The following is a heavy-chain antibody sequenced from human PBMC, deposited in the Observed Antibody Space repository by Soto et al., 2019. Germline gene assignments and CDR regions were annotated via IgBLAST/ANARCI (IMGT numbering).Heavy chain of an antibody. Sequence: PSETLSLTCTVSGGSISSGDYYWSWIRQPPGKGQEWIGYIYYSGSTFYNPSLKSRVTISVDTSKNQFSLKLSSVTAADTAVYYCARAILPRGYSYGYLDYWGQGTLVTVSS. J-gene: IGHJ4*02. V-gene: IGHV4-30-4*01. D-gene: IGHD5-18*01. CDR2: IYYSGST. CDR3: ARAILPRGYSYGYLDY. CDR1: GGSISSGDYY.